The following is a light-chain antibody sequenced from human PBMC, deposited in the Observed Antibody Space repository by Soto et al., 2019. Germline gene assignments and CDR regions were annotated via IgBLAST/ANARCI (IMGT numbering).Light chain of an antibody. CDR3: QQYGSSSIP. J-gene: IGKJ5*01. CDR2: GAS. V-gene: IGKV3-20*01. CDR1: QSININ. Sequence: ESVLTQSPATLSLSPVERATLSSRASQSININLAWYQQKPGQAPRLLIYGASSRATGIPDRFSGSGSGTDFTLTISRLEPEDFAVYYCQQYGSSSIPFGQGTRLEI.